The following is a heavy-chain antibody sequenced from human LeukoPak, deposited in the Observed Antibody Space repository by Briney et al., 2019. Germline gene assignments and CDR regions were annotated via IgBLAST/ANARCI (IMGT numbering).Heavy chain of an antibody. CDR2: ISSSSSYT. V-gene: IGHV3-11*05. J-gene: IGHJ4*02. CDR1: GFTFSDYY. D-gene: IGHD6-13*01. Sequence: PGGSLILSCAASGFTFSDYYMIWIRQAPGKGLEWVSYISSSSSYTNYADSVKGRFTISRDNAKNSLFLQMNSLRPEDTAVYYCARAYSTAWFDYWGQGTLVTVSS. CDR3: ARAYSTAWFDY.